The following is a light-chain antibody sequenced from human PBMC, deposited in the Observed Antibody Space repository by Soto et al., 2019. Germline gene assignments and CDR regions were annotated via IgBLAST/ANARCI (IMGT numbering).Light chain of an antibody. CDR3: QQYNNWPRT. V-gene: IGKV3-20*01. Sequence: EIVLTQSPGTLSLSPGERATLPCRASQSVSTSNLAWYQQKPGQAPRLLIYSASRRATGIPDRFSGSGSGTDFSLTITRLEAEDFAVYYCQQYNNWPRTFGQGTKVDIK. CDR2: SAS. CDR1: QSVSTSN. J-gene: IGKJ1*01.